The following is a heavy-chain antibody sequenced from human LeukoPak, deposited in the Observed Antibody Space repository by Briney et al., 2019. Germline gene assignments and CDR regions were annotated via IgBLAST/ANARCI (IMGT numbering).Heavy chain of an antibody. CDR3: ARRVFSGWGYYFDY. CDR2: INPKSGGT. CDR1: GYSFTGYY. D-gene: IGHD6-19*01. J-gene: IGHJ4*02. V-gene: IGHV1-2*02. Sequence: GSAKISSKASGYSFTGYYLDWVRQAPGQGLEWMGWINPKSGGTNYAQKCPGRVTMTRDTSISTAYMELSSLRSDDTAIYYCARRVFSGWGYYFDYWGQGTLVTVSS.